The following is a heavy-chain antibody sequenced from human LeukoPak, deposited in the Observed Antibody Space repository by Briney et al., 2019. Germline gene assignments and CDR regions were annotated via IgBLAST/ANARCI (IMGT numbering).Heavy chain of an antibody. CDR2: ISSSSSYI. CDR1: GFTFSSYS. V-gene: IGHV3-21*01. CDR3: ARDGVSWIFDY. Sequence: GGSLRLSCAASGFTFSSYSMNWVRQAPGKGLEWVSSISSSSSYIYYADSVKGRFTISRDNSKNSLYLQMNSLRAEDTAVYYCARDGVSWIFDYWGQGTLVTVSS. D-gene: IGHD6-13*01. J-gene: IGHJ4*02.